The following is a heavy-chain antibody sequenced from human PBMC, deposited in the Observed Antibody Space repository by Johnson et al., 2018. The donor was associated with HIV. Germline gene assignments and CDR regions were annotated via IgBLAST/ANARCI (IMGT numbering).Heavy chain of an antibody. Sequence: QLVASGGGPLRPGGSMRLSCAASGFPFDDYGMSWVRQVPGKGLEWVSGINWNGGSTGYADSVKGRFTISRDNAKNSLYLQMNSLRVEDTALYYCARPVSIVWELEDDAFDIWGQGTMVTVSS. CDR2: INWNGGST. V-gene: IGHV3-20*04. CDR1: GFPFDDYG. CDR3: ARPVSIVWELEDDAFDI. D-gene: IGHD3-10*01. J-gene: IGHJ3*02.